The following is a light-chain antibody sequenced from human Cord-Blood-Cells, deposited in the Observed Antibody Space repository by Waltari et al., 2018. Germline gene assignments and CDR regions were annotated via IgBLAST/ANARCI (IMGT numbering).Light chain of an antibody. V-gene: IGLV1-40*01. Sequence: QSVLTQPPSVSGAPGQRVTISCTGSSSNIWAGYEIHRDQQLPGTAPKLLIYGNSNRPSGVPDRFSGSKSGTSASLAITGLQAEDEADYYCQSYDSSLSGFYVFGTGTKVTVL. J-gene: IGLJ1*01. CDR1: SSNIWAGYE. CDR2: GNS. CDR3: QSYDSSLSGFYV.